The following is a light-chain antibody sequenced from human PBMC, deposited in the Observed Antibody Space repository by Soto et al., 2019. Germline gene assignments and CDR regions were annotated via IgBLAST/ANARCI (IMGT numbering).Light chain of an antibody. CDR1: QSISSW. V-gene: IGKV1-5*01. Sequence: IQMTQSPSTLSASVGDRVTITCRASQSISSWLAWYQQKPGKAPKLLVYDASRLGSGVPSRFSGSGSGTEFTLTHSSLPPDDFAVYYCQQRAGSSTVGQGTRLE. CDR3: QQRAGSST. CDR2: DAS. J-gene: IGKJ5*01.